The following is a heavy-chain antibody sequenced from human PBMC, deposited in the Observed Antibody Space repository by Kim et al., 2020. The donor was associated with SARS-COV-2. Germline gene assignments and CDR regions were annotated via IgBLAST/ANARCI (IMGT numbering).Heavy chain of an antibody. J-gene: IGHJ2*01. CDR3: ARDAWATPDLERHWYFDL. V-gene: IGHV1-69*13. CDR2: IIPIFGTA. Sequence: SVKVSCKASGGTFSSYAISWVRQAPGQGLEWMGGIIPIFGTANYAQKFQGRVTITADESTSTAYMELSSLRSEDTAVYYCARDAWATPDLERHWYFDLWGRGTLVTVSS. D-gene: IGHD1-1*01. CDR1: GGTFSSYA.